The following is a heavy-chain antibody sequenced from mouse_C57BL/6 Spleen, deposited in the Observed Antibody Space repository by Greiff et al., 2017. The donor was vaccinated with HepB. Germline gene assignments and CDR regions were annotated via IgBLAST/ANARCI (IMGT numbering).Heavy chain of an antibody. CDR2: ISDGGSYT. CDR3: ARDNRYYGSSPYWYFDV. J-gene: IGHJ1*03. D-gene: IGHD1-1*01. V-gene: IGHV5-4*01. CDR1: GFTFSSYA. Sequence: EVNVVESGGGLVKPGGSLKLSCAASGFTFSSYAMSWVRQTPEKRLEWVATISDGGSYTYYPDNVKGRFTISRDNAKNNLYPQMSHLKTEDTSMYYCARDNRYYGSSPYWYFDVWGTGTTVTVSS.